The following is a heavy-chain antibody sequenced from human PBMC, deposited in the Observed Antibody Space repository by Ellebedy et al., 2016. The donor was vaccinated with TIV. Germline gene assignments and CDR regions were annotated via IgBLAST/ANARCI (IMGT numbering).Heavy chain of an antibody. CDR2: INEDGTKK. CDR3: ARAIYGASYL. V-gene: IGHV3-7*01. J-gene: IGHJ2*01. D-gene: IGHD4-17*01. CDR1: EFTLTNYW. Sequence: GESLKISCTASEFTLTNYWMTWVRQAPGKGLEWVASINEDGTKKHYVDSVKGRFTISRDNAGNSLYLQMNSLGAEDTAVYYCARAIYGASYLWGRGTLVTVSS.